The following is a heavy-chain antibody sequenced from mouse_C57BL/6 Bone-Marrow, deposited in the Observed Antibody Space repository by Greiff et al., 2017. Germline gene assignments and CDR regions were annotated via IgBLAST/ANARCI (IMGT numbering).Heavy chain of an antibody. V-gene: IGHV3-6*01. D-gene: IGHD2-5*01. CDR1: GYSITSGYY. CDR2: ISYDGSN. J-gene: IGHJ4*01. CDR3: ARGGDYSNYEAMDY. Sequence: ESGPGLVKPSQSLSLTCSVTGYSITSGYYWNWIRQFPGNKLEWMGYISYDGSNNYNPSLKNRISITRDTSKNQFFLKLNSVTTEDTATYYCARGGDYSNYEAMDYWGQGTSVTVSS.